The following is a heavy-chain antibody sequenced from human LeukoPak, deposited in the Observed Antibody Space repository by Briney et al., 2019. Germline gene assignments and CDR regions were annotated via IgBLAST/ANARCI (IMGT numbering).Heavy chain of an antibody. CDR3: ARGRGWGILDS. J-gene: IGHJ4*02. V-gene: IGHV1-69*04. D-gene: IGHD6-19*01. Sequence: ASVKVSCKASGGTFSSYAISWVRQAPGQGLEWMGRIIPILGIANYAQKFQGRVTMTTNTSIDTAYMELSSLTFDDTAIYYCARGRGWGILDSWGQGHLVTVSS. CDR1: GGTFSSYA. CDR2: IIPILGIA.